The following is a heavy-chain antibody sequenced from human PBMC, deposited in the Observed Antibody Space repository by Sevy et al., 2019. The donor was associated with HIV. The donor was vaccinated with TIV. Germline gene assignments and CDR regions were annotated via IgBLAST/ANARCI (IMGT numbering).Heavy chain of an antibody. Sequence: GGSLRLSCAASGFTTGFTFSDYWMAWVRQAPGKGLECVANIKEDGTEIYYLDSLKGRFTISTDNATNLLYLEMNSLGAEDTAVYYCASGGYYGYSGLDYWGQGTLVTVSS. V-gene: IGHV3-7*01. CDR1: GFTTGFTFSDYW. J-gene: IGHJ4*02. CDR2: IKEDGTEI. CDR3: ASGGYYGYSGLDY. D-gene: IGHD3-10*01.